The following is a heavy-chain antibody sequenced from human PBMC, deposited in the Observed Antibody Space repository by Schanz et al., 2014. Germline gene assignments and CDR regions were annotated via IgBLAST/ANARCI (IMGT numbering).Heavy chain of an antibody. Sequence: EVQVVESGGGLVQPGGSLRLSCTASGFNSDDYAMHWVRQAPGKGLEWVSNIPWNGAAIGYAGSVRGRFTISRDSAKNSLYLQMNSLRAEDTAVYYCAKTPREYCNYDNCPNWFDSWGQGTLVTASS. V-gene: IGHV3-9*02. J-gene: IGHJ5*01. CDR1: GFNSDDYA. D-gene: IGHD2-15*01. CDR3: AKTPREYCNYDNCPNWFDS. CDR2: IPWNGAAI.